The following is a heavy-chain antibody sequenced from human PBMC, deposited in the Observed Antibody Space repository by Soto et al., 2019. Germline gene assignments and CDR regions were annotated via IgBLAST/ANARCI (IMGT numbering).Heavy chain of an antibody. Sequence: DVQLVESGGGLIQPGESLRLSCAAFGLTISGKKYVAWVRQTPGKGLEWVSALYDVDGSFYADSVTGRFTTSSDSSKTTVYLQMNDLRPDDTAVYYCATWHEREHAFDIWGQGTTVTISS. CDR1: GLTISGKKY. J-gene: IGHJ3*02. CDR2: LYDVDGS. V-gene: IGHV3-53*01. D-gene: IGHD1-1*01. CDR3: ATWHEREHAFDI.